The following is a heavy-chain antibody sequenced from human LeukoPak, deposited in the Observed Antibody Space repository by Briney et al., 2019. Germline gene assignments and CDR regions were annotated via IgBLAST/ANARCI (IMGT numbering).Heavy chain of an antibody. CDR1: GFTFDDYG. CDR2: LNWYGGRR. V-gene: IGHV3-20*04. CDR3: ARDRNYYGSGSSYMDV. J-gene: IGHJ6*03. Sequence: PGGSLRLSCAASGFTFDDYGMSWVRQAPGKGLEWVSRLNWYGGRRGYADSVKGRFTIYRDNVKNSLYLQMNSLRAEDTALYYCARDRNYYGSGSSYMDVWGKGTTVTVSS. D-gene: IGHD3-10*01.